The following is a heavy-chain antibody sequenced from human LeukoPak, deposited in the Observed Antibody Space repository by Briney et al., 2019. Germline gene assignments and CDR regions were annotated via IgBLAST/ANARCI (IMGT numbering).Heavy chain of an antibody. CDR1: GFTFSNYG. J-gene: IGHJ5*02. D-gene: IGHD2-15*01. CDR2: IWSDGSNK. V-gene: IGHV3-33*01. Sequence: PGGSLRLSCAASGFTFSNYGMHWVRQAPGKGLEWVAVIWSDGSNKYYADSMRGRFTISRDNSKNTLYLQMNSLGAEDTAVYYCARVTMVAAASYNWFVPWGQGTLVTVSS. CDR3: ARVTMVAAASYNWFVP.